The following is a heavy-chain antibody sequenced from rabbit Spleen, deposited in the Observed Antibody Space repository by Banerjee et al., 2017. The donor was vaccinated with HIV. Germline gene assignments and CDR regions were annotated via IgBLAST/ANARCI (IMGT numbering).Heavy chain of an antibody. CDR1: GFSFSSSYY. V-gene: IGHV1S45*01. CDR3: ARRYSGSYAFNL. Sequence: QEQLVESGGGLVQPEGSLTLTCTASGFSFSSSYYICWVRQAPGKGLEWIACIYTGSSDSTYYASWAKGRFTITKTSSTTVTLQMTSLTAADTATYFCARRYSGSYAFNLWGQGTLVTVS. CDR2: IYTGSSDST. D-gene: IGHD1-1*01. J-gene: IGHJ4*01.